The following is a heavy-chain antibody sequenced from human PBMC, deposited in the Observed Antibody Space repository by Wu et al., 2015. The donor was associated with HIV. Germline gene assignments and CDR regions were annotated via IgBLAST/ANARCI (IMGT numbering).Heavy chain of an antibody. CDR2: FDPEDGKI. CDR1: GNRLNKFS. D-gene: IGHD5-24*01. J-gene: IGHJ4*02. CDR3: SASPRDTWSSGLIY. V-gene: IGHV1-24*01. Sequence: HVQLLQSGAVMRKPGASVKVPCKVLGNRLNKFSMNWVRQAPGRGLEWMGGFDPEDGKILYAQKFQGRVAMTEDTITDTAYLVLNTLTFDDTATFYCSASPRDTWSSGLIYWGQGTLVTVAS.